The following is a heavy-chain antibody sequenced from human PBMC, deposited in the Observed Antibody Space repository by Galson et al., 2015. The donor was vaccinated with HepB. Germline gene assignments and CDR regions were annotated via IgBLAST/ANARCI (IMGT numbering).Heavy chain of an antibody. J-gene: IGHJ4*02. V-gene: IGHV3-30-3*01. Sequence: SLRLSCAASGFTFSSYAMHWVRQAPGKGLEWVAVISYDGSNKYYADSVKGRFTISRDNSKNTLYLQMNSLRAEDTAVYYCARGRAGPPGWAREYYFDYWGQGTLVTVSS. CDR3: ARGRAGPPGWAREYYFDY. CDR2: ISYDGSNK. D-gene: IGHD1-14*01. CDR1: GFTFSSYA.